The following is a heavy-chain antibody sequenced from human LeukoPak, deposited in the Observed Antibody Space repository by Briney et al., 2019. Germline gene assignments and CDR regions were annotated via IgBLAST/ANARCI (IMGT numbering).Heavy chain of an antibody. CDR3: ARDAYYYDSSGYLD. J-gene: IGHJ4*02. CDR1: GFTFSSYA. Sequence: PGGSLRLSCAASGFTFSSYAMIWVRQAPGKGLEWVSAISGSGSSTNYADSVKGRFTISRDNSKNTLYLQMNSLRAEDTAVYYCARDAYYYDSSGYLDWGQGTLVTVSS. V-gene: IGHV3-23*01. CDR2: ISGSGSST. D-gene: IGHD3-22*01.